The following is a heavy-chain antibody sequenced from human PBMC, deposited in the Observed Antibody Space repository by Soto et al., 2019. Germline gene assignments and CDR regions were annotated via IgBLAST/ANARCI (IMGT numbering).Heavy chain of an antibody. CDR2: INPVGGST. Sequence: QVQLVQSGAEVKKPGASVKVSCKASGYTFTSYYMHWVRQAPGQGLEWRGIINPVGGSTSYAQKCQGRGNMTRDTSTSTVYMELSSLRSEDTAVYYCASEFNVLGDYWGQGTLVTVSS. D-gene: IGHD2-15*01. J-gene: IGHJ4*02. V-gene: IGHV1-46*03. CDR3: ASEFNVLGDY. CDR1: GYTFTSYY.